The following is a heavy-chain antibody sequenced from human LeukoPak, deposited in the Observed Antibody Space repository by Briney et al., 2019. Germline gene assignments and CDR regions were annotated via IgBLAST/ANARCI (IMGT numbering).Heavy chain of an antibody. CDR2: ISSSSSTI. CDR1: GFTFSSYG. V-gene: IGHV3-48*01. J-gene: IGHJ4*02. Sequence: GGSLRLSCAASGFTFSSYGMTWVRQAPGKGLEWVSYISSSSSTIYYADSVKGRFTISRDNAKNSLYLQLNGLRAEDTAVYYCARDVKAYYYDSSGYYYGIPFDYWGQGTLVTVSS. CDR3: ARDVKAYYYDSSGYYYGIPFDY. D-gene: IGHD3-22*01.